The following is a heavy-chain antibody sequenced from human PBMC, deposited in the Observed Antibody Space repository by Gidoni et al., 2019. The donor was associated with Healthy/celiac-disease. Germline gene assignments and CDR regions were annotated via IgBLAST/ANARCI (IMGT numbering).Heavy chain of an antibody. V-gene: IGHV3-30*18. CDR3: AKAGSEVAGRVDY. D-gene: IGHD6-19*01. J-gene: IGHJ4*02. Sequence: QVQLVESGGGVVQPGRSLRLSCAASGFTFSSYGLHWVRQAPGKGLEWVAVISYDGSNKYYADSVKGRFTISRDNSKNTLYLQMNSLRAEDTAVYYCAKAGSEVAGRVDYWGQGTLVTVSS. CDR2: ISYDGSNK. CDR1: GFTFSSYG.